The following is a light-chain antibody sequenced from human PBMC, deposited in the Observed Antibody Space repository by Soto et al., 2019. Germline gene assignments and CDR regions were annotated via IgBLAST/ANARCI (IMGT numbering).Light chain of an antibody. J-gene: IGLJ3*02. CDR3: SSYTSSSTRV. V-gene: IGLV2-14*01. Sequence: QSALTQPASMSGSPGQSITISCTGTSSDVGGYDYVSWYQQHPAKAPKLIIYEVSNRPSGVSNRFSGSKSGNTASLTISGLQAEDEADYYCSSYTSSSTRVFGGGTQLTVL. CDR2: EVS. CDR1: SSDVGGYDY.